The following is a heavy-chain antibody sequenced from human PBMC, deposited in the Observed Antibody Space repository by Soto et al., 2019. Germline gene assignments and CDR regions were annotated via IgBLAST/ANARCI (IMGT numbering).Heavy chain of an antibody. Sequence: GGSLRLSCATSGLTFSNYAMSWVRQAPGGGLEWVSSMSGSSSTTYYADSVRGRFTISRDRSKNTLYLQMSSLRAEDTALYYCAKNQERELPRVIDFWGEGTLVTVST. V-gene: IGHV3-23*01. J-gene: IGHJ4*02. CDR1: GLTFSNYA. CDR2: MSGSSSTT. D-gene: IGHD1-7*01. CDR3: AKNQERELPRVIDF.